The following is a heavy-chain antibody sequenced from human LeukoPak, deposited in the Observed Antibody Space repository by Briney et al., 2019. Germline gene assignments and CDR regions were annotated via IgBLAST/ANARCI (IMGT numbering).Heavy chain of an antibody. CDR2: ISGSGGST. CDR3: AKVGSYGDHRGY. J-gene: IGHJ4*02. D-gene: IGHD4-17*01. V-gene: IGHV3-23*01. CDR1: GFTFSSYA. Sequence: QSGGSLRLSCAASGFTFSSYAMSWVRQAPGKGLEWVSAISGSGGSTYYADSVKGRFTISRDNSKNTLYLQMNSLRAEDTAVYYCAKVGSYGDHRGYWGQGTLVTVSS.